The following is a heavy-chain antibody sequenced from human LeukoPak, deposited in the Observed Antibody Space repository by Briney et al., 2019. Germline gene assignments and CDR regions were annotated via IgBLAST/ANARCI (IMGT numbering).Heavy chain of an antibody. CDR3: ARGMGSGTYRYFDN. CDR1: GVSISSSY. D-gene: IGHD3-10*01. Sequence: SETLSLTCTVSGVSISSSYWSWIRQPPGEGLEWIGYIYHSGATNYTPSLKSRVTISVDTSKNQFSLKLSSVTAADTAVYYCARGMGSGTYRYFDNWGQGTLVTVSS. CDR2: IYHSGAT. V-gene: IGHV4-59*01. J-gene: IGHJ4*02.